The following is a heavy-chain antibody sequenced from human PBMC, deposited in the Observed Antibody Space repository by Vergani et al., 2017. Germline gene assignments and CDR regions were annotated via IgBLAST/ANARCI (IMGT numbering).Heavy chain of an antibody. CDR2: ISSSSSYI. CDR3: ARGLRGYSYCYHDY. V-gene: IGHV3-21*01. J-gene: IGHJ4*02. Sequence: EVQLVESGGGLVKPGGSLRLSCAASGFTFSSYSMNWVRQAPGKGLEWVSSISSSSSYIYYADSVKGRFTISRDNAKNSLYLQMNSLRAEDTAVYYCARGLRGYSYCYHDYWGQGTLVTVSS. D-gene: IGHD5-18*01. CDR1: GFTFSSYS.